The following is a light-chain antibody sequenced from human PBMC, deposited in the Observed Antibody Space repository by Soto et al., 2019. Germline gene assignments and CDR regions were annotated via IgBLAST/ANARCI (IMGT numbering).Light chain of an antibody. CDR2: DVS. V-gene: IGLV2-14*03. CDR3: SSYTCSTTLYA. Sequence: QSALTQPASVSGSPGQSIAISCTGTSSDVGAYNYVSWYQQHPGKAPKLMIYDVSHRPSGVSDRFSGSKSANTASLTISGLQAEDEADYYCSSYTCSTTLYAFGTGTKLTVL. CDR1: SSDVGAYNY. J-gene: IGLJ1*01.